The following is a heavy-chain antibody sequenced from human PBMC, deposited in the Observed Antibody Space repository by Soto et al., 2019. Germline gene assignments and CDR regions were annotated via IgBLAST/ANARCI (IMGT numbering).Heavy chain of an antibody. CDR2: IWYDGSNK. J-gene: IGHJ5*02. Sequence: QVQLVESGGGVVQPGRSLRLSCAASGFTFSSYGMHWVRQAPGKGLDWVAVIWYDGSNKYYADSVKGRFTISRDNSKNTLYLQMNRLRAEDTAVYYCARESGVITVTRYNCFDPWGQGTLVTVSS. D-gene: IGHD4-4*01. CDR3: ARESGVITVTRYNCFDP. V-gene: IGHV3-33*01. CDR1: GFTFSSYG.